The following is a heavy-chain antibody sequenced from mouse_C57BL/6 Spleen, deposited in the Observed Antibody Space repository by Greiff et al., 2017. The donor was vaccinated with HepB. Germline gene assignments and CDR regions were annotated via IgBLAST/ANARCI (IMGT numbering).Heavy chain of an antibody. CDR1: EYEFPSHD. D-gene: IGHD2-4*01. CDR3: ARHHYDYDGDYYAMDY. J-gene: IGHJ4*01. V-gene: IGHV5-2*01. Sequence: EVQLQESGGGLVQPGESLKLSCESNEYEFPSHDMSWVRKTPEKRLELVAAINSDGGSTYYPDTMERRFIISRDNTKKTLYLQMSSLRSEDTALYYCARHHYDYDGDYYAMDYWGQGTSVTVSS. CDR2: INSDGGST.